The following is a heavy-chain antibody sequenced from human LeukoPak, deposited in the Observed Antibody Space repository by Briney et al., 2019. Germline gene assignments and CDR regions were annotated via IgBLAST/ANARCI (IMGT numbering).Heavy chain of an antibody. CDR2: INPNSGGT. CDR1: GYTFTGYY. CDR3: ARDPNWNANDY. J-gene: IGHJ4*02. Sequence: ASVKVSCKASGYTFTGYYMHWVRQAPGQGLEWMGRINPNSGGTNYAQKFQGRVTMTRDTSINTAYMELSRLRSDDTAVYYCARDPNWNANDYWGQGTLVTVFS. V-gene: IGHV1-2*06. D-gene: IGHD1-1*01.